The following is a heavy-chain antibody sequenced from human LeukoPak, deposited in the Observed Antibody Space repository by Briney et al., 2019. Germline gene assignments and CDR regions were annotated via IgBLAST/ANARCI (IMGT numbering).Heavy chain of an antibody. J-gene: IGHJ6*02. CDR3: ARGPVRQDVLLWFGDPYYYYYGMDV. V-gene: IGHV1-18*01. Sequence: ASVTVSCKASGYTFTSYGISWVRQAPGQGLEWMGWISAYNGNTNYAQKLQGRVTMTTDTSTSTAYMELRSLRSDDTAVYYCARGPVRQDVLLWFGDPYYYYYGMDVWGQGTTVTVSS. CDR1: GYTFTSYG. D-gene: IGHD3-10*01. CDR2: ISAYNGNT.